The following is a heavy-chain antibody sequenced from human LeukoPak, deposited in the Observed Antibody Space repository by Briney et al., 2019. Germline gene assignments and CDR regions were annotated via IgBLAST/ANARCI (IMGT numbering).Heavy chain of an antibody. J-gene: IGHJ4*01. V-gene: IGHV1-18*04. CDR1: VYTFSSYG. CDR3: ARGGGDGYNPDY. CDR2: ISAYNDNT. Sequence: ASVKVSCKASVYTFSSYGISWVCQAPRQGLEWMGWISAYNDNTNNAQKFQGRVTMTTDTATSTAYMEVRSLRSDDTAVYYCARGGGDGYNPDYWGQGTLVTVSS. D-gene: IGHD5-24*01.